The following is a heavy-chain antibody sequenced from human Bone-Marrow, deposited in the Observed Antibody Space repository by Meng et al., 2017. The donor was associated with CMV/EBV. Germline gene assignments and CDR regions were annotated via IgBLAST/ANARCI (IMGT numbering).Heavy chain of an antibody. CDR2: ISSSSSYI. D-gene: IGHD3-22*01. CDR3: ARERITMIVGLKNYFDY. J-gene: IGHJ4*02. V-gene: IGHV3-21*01. Sequence: GESLKISCAASGFTFSSYSMNWVRQAPGKGLEWVSSISSSSSYIYYADSVKGRFTISRDNAKNSLYLQMNSLRAEDTAVYYCARERITMIVGLKNYFDYCGQRTLVTASS. CDR1: GFTFSSYS.